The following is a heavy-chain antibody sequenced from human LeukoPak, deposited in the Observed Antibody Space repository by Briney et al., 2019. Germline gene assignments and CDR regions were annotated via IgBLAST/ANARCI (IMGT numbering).Heavy chain of an antibody. CDR1: GYSISSGYY. V-gene: IGHV4-38-2*01. Sequence: SETLSLTCAVSGYSISSGYYWGWIRQPPGKGLEWIGSIYHSGSTYYNPSLKSRVTISVDTSKNQFSLKLSSVTAADTAVYYCARQWGATKFDYWGQGTLVTVSS. J-gene: IGHJ4*02. D-gene: IGHD5-12*01. CDR2: IYHSGST. CDR3: ARQWGATKFDY.